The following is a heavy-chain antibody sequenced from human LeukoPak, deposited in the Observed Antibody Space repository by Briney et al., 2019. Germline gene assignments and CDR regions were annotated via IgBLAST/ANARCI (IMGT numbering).Heavy chain of an antibody. Sequence: GGSLRLSCAASGFTVSSNYMSWVRQAPGKGLEWVSVIYSGGSTYYADSVKGRFTISRDNSKNTLYLQMNSLRAEDTAVCYCARDFYGGSYYVAFDIWGQGTLVTVSS. CDR3: ARDFYGGSYYVAFDI. D-gene: IGHD1-26*01. CDR1: GFTVSSNY. J-gene: IGHJ4*02. CDR2: IYSGGST. V-gene: IGHV3-66*01.